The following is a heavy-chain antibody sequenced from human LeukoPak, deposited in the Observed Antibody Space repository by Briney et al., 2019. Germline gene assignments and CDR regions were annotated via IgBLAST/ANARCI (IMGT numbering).Heavy chain of an antibody. CDR2: ISGSTTNT. CDR3: AKTIPYWYFDL. J-gene: IGHJ2*01. D-gene: IGHD5-24*01. CDR1: GFTFSDYY. V-gene: IGHV3-11*03. Sequence: SGGSLRLSCAASGFTFSDYYMSWIRQAPGKGLEWVSYISGSTTNTTYADSVKGRFTISRDNSKNTLYLQMNSLRAEDTAIYYCAKTIPYWYFDLWGHGTLVTVSS.